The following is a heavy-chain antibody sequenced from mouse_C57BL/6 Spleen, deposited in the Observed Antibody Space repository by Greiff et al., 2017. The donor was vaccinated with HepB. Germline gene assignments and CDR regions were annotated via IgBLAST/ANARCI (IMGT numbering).Heavy chain of an antibody. V-gene: IGHV1-18*01. D-gene: IGHD2-3*01. CDR2: INPNNGGT. J-gene: IGHJ2*01. CDR3: ARTYDGYSNYFDY. CDR1: GYTFTDYN. Sequence: EVQLQQSGPELVKPGASVKIPCKASGYTFTDYNMDWVKQSHGKSLEWIGDINPNNGGTIYNQKFKGKATLTVDKSSSTAYMELRSLTSEDTAVYYCARTYDGYSNYFDYWGQGTTLTVSS.